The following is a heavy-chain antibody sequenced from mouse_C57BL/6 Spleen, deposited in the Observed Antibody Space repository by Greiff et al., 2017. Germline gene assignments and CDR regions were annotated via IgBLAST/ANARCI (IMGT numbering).Heavy chain of an antibody. Sequence: QVQLQQPGAELVMPGASVKLSCKASGYTFTSYWMHWVKQRPGQGLEWIGEIDPSDSYTNYNQKFKGKSTLTVDKSSSTAYMQLSSLTSEYSAVYYCARGRDYGNAMDYWGQGTSVTVSS. CDR2: IDPSDSYT. J-gene: IGHJ4*01. D-gene: IGHD1-1*01. CDR3: ARGRDYGNAMDY. CDR1: GYTFTSYW. V-gene: IGHV1-69*01.